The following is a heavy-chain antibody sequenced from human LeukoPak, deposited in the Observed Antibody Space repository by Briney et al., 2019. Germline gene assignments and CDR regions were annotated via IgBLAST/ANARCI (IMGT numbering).Heavy chain of an antibody. J-gene: IGHJ4*02. CDR2: VDPADGEA. D-gene: IGHD3-3*01. CDR3: AKYSGPYYDFWSGYYPFDY. CDR1: EYTFTDYY. Sequence: ATVKVSCKASEYTFTDYYMHWVQQAPGKGLEWMGRVDPADGEAAYAEKFQGRVTITADPSRATAYMELAGLRSEDTAMYYCAKYSGPYYDFWSGYYPFDYWGQGTLVTVSS. V-gene: IGHV1-69-2*01.